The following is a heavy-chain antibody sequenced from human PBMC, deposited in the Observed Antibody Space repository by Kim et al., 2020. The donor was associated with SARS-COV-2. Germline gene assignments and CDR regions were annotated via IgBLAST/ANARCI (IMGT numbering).Heavy chain of an antibody. V-gene: IGHV3-21*01. CDR2: ISSSSSYI. CDR1: GFTFSSYS. CDR3: ARDTEVWFGELFLGDYYYYYGMDV. J-gene: IGHJ6*02. Sequence: GGSLRLSCAASGFTFSSYSMNWVRQAPGKGLEWVSSISSSSSYIYYADSVKGRFTISRDNAKNSLYLQMNSLRAEDTAVYYCARDTEVWFGELFLGDYYYYYGMDVWGQGTTVTVSS. D-gene: IGHD3-10*01.